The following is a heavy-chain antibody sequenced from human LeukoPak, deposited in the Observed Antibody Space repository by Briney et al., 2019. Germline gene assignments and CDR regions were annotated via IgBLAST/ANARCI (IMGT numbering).Heavy chain of an antibody. CDR3: STLWYGA. CDR1: GFTFTNAW. CDR2: IKSKTDGGTS. D-gene: IGHD3-10*01. Sequence: PGGSLRLSSAAPGFTFTNAWMYWVRQAPGKGLEWVGRIKSKTDGGTSDYAAPVTGRFTISRDDSKSTLYLEMNSLKTEDTGVYYCSTLWYGAWGQGTLVTVSS. V-gene: IGHV3-15*01. J-gene: IGHJ5*02.